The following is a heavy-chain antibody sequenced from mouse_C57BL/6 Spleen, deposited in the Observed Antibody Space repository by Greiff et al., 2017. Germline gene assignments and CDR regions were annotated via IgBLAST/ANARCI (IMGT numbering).Heavy chain of an antibody. CDR2: IYPRSGNT. CDR3: ARDYGEVYYFDY. D-gene: IGHD1-1*01. Sequence: VKLQESGAELARPGASVKLSCKASGYTFTSYGISWVKQRTGQGLEWIGEIYPRSGNTYYNEKFKGKATLTADKSSSTAYMELRSLTSEDSAVYFCARDYGEVYYFDYWGQGTTLTVSS. V-gene: IGHV1-81*01. J-gene: IGHJ2*01. CDR1: GYTFTSYG.